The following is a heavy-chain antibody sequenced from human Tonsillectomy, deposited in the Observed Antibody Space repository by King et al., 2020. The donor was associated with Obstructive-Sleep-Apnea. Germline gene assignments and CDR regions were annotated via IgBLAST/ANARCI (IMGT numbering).Heavy chain of an antibody. D-gene: IGHD6-19*01. CDR2: LNPNSCNI. CDR1: GYTCTRYD. V-gene: IGHV1-8*01. CDR3: SRVFSGWYEGGIDY. Sequence: VQLVQSGAEVKNPGASVKVSCKASGYTCTRYDINWVRQATGQGFEWMVWLNPNSCNIGYVQNFQGRVTMTRNTPISTAYMELSSLRSEDTAVEYCSRVFSGWYEGGIDYWGQGTLVTVSS. J-gene: IGHJ4*02.